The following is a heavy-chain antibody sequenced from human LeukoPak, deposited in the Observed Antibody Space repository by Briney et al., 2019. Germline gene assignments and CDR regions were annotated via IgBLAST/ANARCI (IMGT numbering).Heavy chain of an antibody. Sequence: ASVKVSCKASGYTFTGYYMHWVRQAPGQGLEWMGWINPNSGGTNYAQKFQGRVTMTRDTSISTAYMELSRLRSEDTAVYYCAKSGGSSWPYFDYWGQGTLVTVSS. J-gene: IGHJ4*02. CDR3: AKSGGSSWPYFDY. D-gene: IGHD6-13*01. V-gene: IGHV1-2*02. CDR2: INPNSGGT. CDR1: GYTFTGYY.